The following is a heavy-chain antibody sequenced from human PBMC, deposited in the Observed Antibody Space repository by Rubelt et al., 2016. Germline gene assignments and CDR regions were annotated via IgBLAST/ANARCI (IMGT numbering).Heavy chain of an antibody. CDR2: IYYSGST. CDR3: ARGDYDILTIDY. D-gene: IGHD3-9*01. CDR1: GGSISSSNW. J-gene: IGHJ4*02. V-gene: IGHV4-4*02. Sequence: QVQLQESGPGLVKPSGTLSLTCAVSGGSISSSNWWSWVRQPPGKGLEWIGYIYYSGSTNYNPSLKGRVTISVDTSKNQFSLKLSSVTAADTAVYYCARGDYDILTIDYWGQGTLVTVSS.